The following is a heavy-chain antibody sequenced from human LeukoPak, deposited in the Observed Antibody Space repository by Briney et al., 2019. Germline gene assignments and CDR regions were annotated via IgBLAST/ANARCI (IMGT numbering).Heavy chain of an antibody. J-gene: IGHJ4*02. D-gene: IGHD4-23*01. CDR3: ARDFAYGGNSIDY. Sequence: GGSLRPSCAASGFTFSTYPMDWVRQAPGKGLEWVAVISYDGSNEYYADYVKGRFTISRDNSKNTLYLQMNSLRGEDTAVYYCARDFAYGGNSIDYWGQGTLVTVSS. CDR2: ISYDGSNE. CDR1: GFTFSTYP. V-gene: IGHV3-30*04.